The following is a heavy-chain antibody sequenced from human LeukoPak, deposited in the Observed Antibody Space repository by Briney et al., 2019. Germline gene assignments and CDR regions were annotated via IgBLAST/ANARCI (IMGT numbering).Heavy chain of an antibody. Sequence: GGSLRLSCAASGFTVSSNYMSWVRQAPGKGLEWVSVIYSGGDTYYADSVKGRFTISRDNSKNALYLQMNSLRAEDTAVYYCASPESIITAGSRLDIWGQGTMVTVSS. J-gene: IGHJ3*02. CDR3: ASPESIITAGSRLDI. CDR1: GFTVSSNY. CDR2: IYSGGDT. V-gene: IGHV3-66*01. D-gene: IGHD6-13*01.